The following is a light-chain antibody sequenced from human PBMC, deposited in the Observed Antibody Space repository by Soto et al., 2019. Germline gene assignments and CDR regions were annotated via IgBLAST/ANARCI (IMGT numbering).Light chain of an antibody. Sequence: TTTATPLSASVGDRVTISCRASQSISSWLAWYQQKPGKAPKLLIYDSSSVESVVPTRFIGSVSGTEFPLTSISLQPEDFAPYCFPEPNSHTVPFTQGTRLEIK. V-gene: IGKV1-5*01. J-gene: IGKJ5*01. CDR2: DSS. CDR3: PEPNSHTVP. CDR1: QSISSW.